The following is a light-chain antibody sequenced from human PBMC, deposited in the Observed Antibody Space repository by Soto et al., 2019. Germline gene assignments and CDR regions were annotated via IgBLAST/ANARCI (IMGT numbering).Light chain of an antibody. V-gene: IGLV2-14*01. CDR2: EVT. CDR1: SEDVGGYNY. J-gene: IGLJ1*01. Sequence: QSVLTQPASVSDSPGQSITMSCSGTSEDVGGYNYVSWYQHHPGKAPKLLIYEVTNRPSGLSNRFSGSKSGNTASLTISGLQAEDEADYYCSSYTSSNTLVFGTGTKVTVL. CDR3: SSYTSSNTLV.